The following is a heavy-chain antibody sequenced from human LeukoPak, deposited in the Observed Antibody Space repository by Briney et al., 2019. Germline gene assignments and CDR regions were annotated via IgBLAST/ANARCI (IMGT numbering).Heavy chain of an antibody. D-gene: IGHD6-19*01. CDR3: ASRHSSGWYSYY. J-gene: IGHJ4*02. CDR1: GFTFSSYS. Sequence: GGSLRLSYAASGFTFSSYSMNWVRRAPGKGLEWVSSISSSSSYIYYADSVKGRFTISRDNAKNSLYLQMNSLRAEDTAVYYCASRHSSGWYSYYWGQGTLVTVSS. CDR2: ISSSSSYI. V-gene: IGHV3-21*01.